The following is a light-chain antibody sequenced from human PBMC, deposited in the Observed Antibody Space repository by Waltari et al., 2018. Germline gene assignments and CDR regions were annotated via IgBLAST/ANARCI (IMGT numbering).Light chain of an antibody. CDR3: CSYAGSRTYV. CDR1: SSDVGSYNF. V-gene: IGLV2-23*01. CDR2: EGS. Sequence: QSALTHPASVSGSPGQSFTISCTGTSSDVGSYNFVSWYQHHPGKAPKLMIFEGSRRPSGISNRFSGSKSGNTASLTISGLQAEDEADYYCCSYAGSRTYVFGAGTKVTVL. J-gene: IGLJ1*01.